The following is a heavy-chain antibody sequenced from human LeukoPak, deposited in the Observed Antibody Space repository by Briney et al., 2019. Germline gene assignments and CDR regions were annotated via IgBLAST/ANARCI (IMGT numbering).Heavy chain of an antibody. CDR2: INPNSGGT. J-gene: IGHJ4*02. CDR3: ARDGDVYDSSGCQDY. CDR1: GYTFTGYY. V-gene: IGHV1-2*02. Sequence: GASVKVSCKASGYTFTGYYMHRVRQAPGQGLEWMGWINPNSGGTNYAQKFQGRVTMTRDTSISTAYMELSRLRSDDTAVYYCARDGDVYDSSGCQDYWGQGTLVTVSS. D-gene: IGHD3-22*01.